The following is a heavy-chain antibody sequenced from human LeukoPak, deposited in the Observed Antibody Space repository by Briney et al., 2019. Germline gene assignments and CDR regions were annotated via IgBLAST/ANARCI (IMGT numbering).Heavy chain of an antibody. V-gene: IGHV1-2*02. CDR1: GYTFAAYY. Sequence: ASVKVSGKASGYTFAAYYIHWVRQAPGQGLEWMGWINPNSGGTNYAPKFQGRVTMTGDTSISTAYMELSRLRSDDTAVYYCARDKDGYNYVPYYWGQGILVTVSS. CDR2: INPNSGGT. D-gene: IGHD5-24*01. J-gene: IGHJ4*02. CDR3: ARDKDGYNYVPYY.